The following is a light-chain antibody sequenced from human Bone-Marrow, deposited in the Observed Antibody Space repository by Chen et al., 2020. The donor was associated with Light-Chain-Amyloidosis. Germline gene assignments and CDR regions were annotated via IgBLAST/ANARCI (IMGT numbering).Light chain of an antibody. Sequence: SYELTQQAAVSVAPGQTARIPCSGDDFPTKYAYWYQQKPGQAPVLVIHRDTLRPAGISERFSGSSSGTTATLTISGVQAEDEADYHCQSADSSGTYEVIFGGGTKLTVL. CDR3: QSADSSGTYEVI. V-gene: IGLV3-25*03. CDR1: DFPTKY. J-gene: IGLJ2*01. CDR2: RDT.